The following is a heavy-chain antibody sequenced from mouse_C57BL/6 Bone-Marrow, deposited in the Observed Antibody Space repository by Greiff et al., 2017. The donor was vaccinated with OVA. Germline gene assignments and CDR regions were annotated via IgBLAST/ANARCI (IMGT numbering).Heavy chain of an antibody. CDR3: DRNGYWYFDG. CDR1: GYAFTRYW. CDR2: IYPGDGDT. D-gene: IGHD1-1*02. J-gene: IGHJ1*03. Sequence: QVQLKQSGAELVKPGASVKISCKASGYAFTRYWMNWVKQRPGQGLEWIGQIYPGDGDTNYNGQFKGKATLTAATSSRPAYMQLSSLTSEDSAVYFCDRNGYWYFDGWGTGTTVTVSS. V-gene: IGHV1-80*01.